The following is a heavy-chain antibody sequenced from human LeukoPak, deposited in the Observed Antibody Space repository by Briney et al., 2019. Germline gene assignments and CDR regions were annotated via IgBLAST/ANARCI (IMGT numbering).Heavy chain of an antibody. J-gene: IGHJ4*02. CDR2: ISPSSAYT. CDR1: GFTFTDYC. V-gene: IGHV3-11*05. Sequence: GGSLRLSCAASGFTFTDYCMSWSRHAPGKGLEWLSYISPSSAYTKYADSVKGRFTISRDNAKNSLYLQMNSLRAEDTAVYYCARDLVAVATTGGYYFDYWGQGTLVTVSS. CDR3: ARDLVAVATTGGYYFDY. D-gene: IGHD6-19*01.